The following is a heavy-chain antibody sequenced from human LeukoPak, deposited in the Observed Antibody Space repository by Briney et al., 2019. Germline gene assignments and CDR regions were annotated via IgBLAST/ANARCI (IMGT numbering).Heavy chain of an antibody. CDR2: IYYSGST. J-gene: IGHJ3*02. CDR3: ARASIAANDAFDI. Sequence: PSETLSLTCTVSGGSISSYYWSWIRQPPGKGLEWIGYIYYSGSTNYNPSLKSRVTISVDTSKNQFSLKLSSVTAADTAVYYCARASIAANDAFDIWGQGTMVTVSS. D-gene: IGHD6-13*01. V-gene: IGHV4-59*01. CDR1: GGSISSYY.